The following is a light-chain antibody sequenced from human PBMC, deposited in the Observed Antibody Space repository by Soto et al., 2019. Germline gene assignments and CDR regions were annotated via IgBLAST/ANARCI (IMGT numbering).Light chain of an antibody. Sequence: DIQLTQSPSFLSASVGDRVTITCRASQGISTYLAWYLQRPGKAPKLLIYGASTLQSGAPSRFSGSGYGTDFTLTISSLQPEDFRTYYCQQLNSDWYAFGQGTKLEIK. J-gene: IGKJ2*01. CDR1: QGISTY. CDR2: GAS. V-gene: IGKV1-9*01. CDR3: QQLNSDWYA.